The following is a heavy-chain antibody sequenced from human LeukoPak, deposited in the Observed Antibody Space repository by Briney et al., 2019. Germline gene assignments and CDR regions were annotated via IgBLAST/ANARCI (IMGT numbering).Heavy chain of an antibody. CDR3: ARVRVATDYGMDV. CDR1: GFTFSSYE. V-gene: IGHV3-48*03. CDR2: ISSSGNTI. Sequence: GGSLRLSCAASGFTFSSYEMNWARQAPGKGLEWVSYISSSGNTIYYADSVKGRFTISRDNAKNSLYLQMNSLRAEDTAIYYCARVRVATDYGMDVWGQGTTVTVSS. D-gene: IGHD5-12*01. J-gene: IGHJ6*02.